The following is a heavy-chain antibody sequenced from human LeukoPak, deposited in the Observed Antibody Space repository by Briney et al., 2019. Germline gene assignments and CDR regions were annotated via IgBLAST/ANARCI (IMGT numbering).Heavy chain of an antibody. V-gene: IGHV3-23*01. CDR1: GFMFSDYG. CDR2: ISGYGGNQ. Sequence: GGSLRLSXAASGFMFSDYGMTWVRQPPGKGLEWVSTISGYGGNQHYADSGKGRFTISRDNSKATLYLQVNSLRAEDTAVYYCAKDVPPRTTLFGVAMFDSWGQGTLVTVSS. CDR3: AKDVPPRTTLFGVAMFDS. D-gene: IGHD3-3*01. J-gene: IGHJ4*02.